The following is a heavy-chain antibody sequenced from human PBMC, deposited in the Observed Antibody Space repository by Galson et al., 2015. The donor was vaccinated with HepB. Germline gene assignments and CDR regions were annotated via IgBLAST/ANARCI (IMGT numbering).Heavy chain of an antibody. Sequence: SVKVSCKASGYSFSSYGISWVRQAPGQGLEWMGWISADNGDTNYAPKFQGRVTMTTDTSTYTAYMELRSLISDDTAVYYCARGGTTVAAFDYWGQGTLVTVSS. CDR1: GYSFSSYG. V-gene: IGHV1-18*04. CDR2: ISADNGDT. J-gene: IGHJ4*02. CDR3: ARGGTTVAAFDY. D-gene: IGHD4-23*01.